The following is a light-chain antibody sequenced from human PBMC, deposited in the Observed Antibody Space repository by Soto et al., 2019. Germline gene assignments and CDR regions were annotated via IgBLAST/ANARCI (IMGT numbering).Light chain of an antibody. V-gene: IGKV1-5*03. CDR3: QHYNSYSEA. J-gene: IGKJ1*01. CDR1: QTISSW. Sequence: DIQMTQSRSTLSGSVGPRVTITCRASQTISSWLAWYQQKPGKAPKLLIYKASTLKSGVPSRFSGSGSGTEFTLTISSLQPDDFATYYCQHYNSYSEAFGQGTKVDIK. CDR2: KAS.